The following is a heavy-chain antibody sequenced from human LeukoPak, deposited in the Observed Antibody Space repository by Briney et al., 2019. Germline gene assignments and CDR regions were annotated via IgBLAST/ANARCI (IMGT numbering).Heavy chain of an antibody. CDR2: INHSGST. J-gene: IGHJ4*02. CDR1: GGSFSGYY. V-gene: IGHV4-34*01. Sequence: PSETLSLTCAVSGGSFSGYYWSWIRQPPGKGLEWIGEINHSGSTNYNPSLKSRVTISVDTSKNQFSLKLCSVTSADTAVYYCARGLIGSAAGFDYWGQGTLVTVSS. CDR3: ARGLIGSAAGFDY. D-gene: IGHD6-13*01.